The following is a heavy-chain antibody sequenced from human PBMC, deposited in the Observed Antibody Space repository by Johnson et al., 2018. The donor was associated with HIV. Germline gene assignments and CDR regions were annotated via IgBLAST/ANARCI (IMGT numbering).Heavy chain of an antibody. CDR3: ARDRRGHLSWSSDAFDI. Sequence: VQLVESGGGVVRPGGSLRLSCAASGFTFDDYGMSWVRQAPGKGLEWVSGINWNGGSTGYADSVKDRFTISRDNAKNSLYLQMNSLRAEDTAVYYCARDRRGHLSWSSDAFDIWGQGTMVTVSS. CDR1: GFTFDDYG. D-gene: IGHD6-13*01. J-gene: IGHJ3*02. CDR2: INWNGGST. V-gene: IGHV3-20*04.